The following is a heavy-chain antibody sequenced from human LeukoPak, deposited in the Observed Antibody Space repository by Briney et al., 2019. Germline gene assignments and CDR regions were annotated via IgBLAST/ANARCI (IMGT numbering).Heavy chain of an antibody. Sequence: PGGSLRLSCAASGFTFSSYGMHWVRQAPGKGLEWVAFIRYDGSNKYYADSVKGRFTISRDNSKNTLYLQMNSLRAEDTAVYHCAKDTSATVVTPGLHYWGQGTLVTVSS. CDR2: IRYDGSNK. D-gene: IGHD4-23*01. CDR3: AKDTSATVVTPGLHY. V-gene: IGHV3-30*02. J-gene: IGHJ4*02. CDR1: GFTFSSYG.